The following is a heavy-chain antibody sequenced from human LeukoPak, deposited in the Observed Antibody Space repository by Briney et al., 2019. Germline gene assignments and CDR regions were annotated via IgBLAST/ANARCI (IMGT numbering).Heavy chain of an antibody. Sequence: GGSLRLSCAASGFTFSSYAMSWVRQAPGKGLEWVSAISGSGGSTYYADSVKGRFTISRDNSKNTLYLQMNSLRAEDTAVYYCAKAPYYDFWGGYSYYFDYWGQGTLVTVSS. CDR2: ISGSGGST. V-gene: IGHV3-23*01. CDR3: AKAPYYDFWGGYSYYFDY. CDR1: GFTFSSYA. J-gene: IGHJ4*02. D-gene: IGHD3-3*01.